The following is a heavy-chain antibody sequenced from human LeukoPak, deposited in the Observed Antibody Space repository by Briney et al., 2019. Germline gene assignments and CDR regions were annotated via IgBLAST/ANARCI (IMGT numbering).Heavy chain of an antibody. J-gene: IGHJ4*02. CDR3: ASRYGDYALVY. D-gene: IGHD4-17*01. CDR2: IYHSGST. V-gene: IGHV4-38-2*02. Sequence: SETLSLTCTVSGYSISSGYYWGWIRQPPGKGLEWIGSIYHSGSTYYNPSLKSRVTISVDTSKNQFSLKLSSVTAADTAVYYCASRYGDYALVYWGQGTLVTVSS. CDR1: GYSISSGYY.